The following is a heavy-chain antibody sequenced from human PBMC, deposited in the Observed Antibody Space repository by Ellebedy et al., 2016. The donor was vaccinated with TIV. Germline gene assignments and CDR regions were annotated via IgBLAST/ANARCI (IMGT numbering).Heavy chain of an antibody. V-gene: IGHV3-21*04. J-gene: IGHJ3*02. D-gene: IGHD4-23*01. Sequence: GESLKISCAASGFTFTTYSMNWVRQAPGKGLEWVSTITPSGGYIHYADSVKGRFTISRDNSKNTLYLQMNSLRAEDTAVYYCARDPVGVRPALEIWGQGTMVTVSS. CDR3: ARDPVGVRPALEI. CDR1: GFTFTTYS. CDR2: ITPSGGYI.